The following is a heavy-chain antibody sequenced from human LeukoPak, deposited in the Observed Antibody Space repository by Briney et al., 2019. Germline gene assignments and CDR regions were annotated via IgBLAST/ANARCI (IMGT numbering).Heavy chain of an antibody. J-gene: IGHJ4*02. CDR1: GGSFSGYY. Sequence: PSETLSLTCAVYGGSFSGYYWSWIRQPPEKGLEWIGEINHSGSTNYNPSLKSRVTISVDTSKNQFSLKLSSVTAADTAVYYCAIDHRYYYDSSGYSFDYWGQGTLVTVSS. CDR3: AIDHRYYYDSSGYSFDY. V-gene: IGHV4-34*01. D-gene: IGHD3-22*01. CDR2: INHSGST.